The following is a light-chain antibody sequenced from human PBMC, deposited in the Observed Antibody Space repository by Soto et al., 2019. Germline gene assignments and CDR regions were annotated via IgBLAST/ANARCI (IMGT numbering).Light chain of an antibody. CDR2: DAS. V-gene: IGKV3D-20*01. CDR1: QSVSSSY. J-gene: IGKJ4*01. Sequence: DIVMTQSPATLSVSQGERATLSCRASQSVSSSYLAWYQQKPGLAPRLLIYDASSRATGIPDRFSGSGSGTDFTLTISRLEPEDFAVYYCQQYGSSPLTFGGGTKVDIK. CDR3: QQYGSSPLT.